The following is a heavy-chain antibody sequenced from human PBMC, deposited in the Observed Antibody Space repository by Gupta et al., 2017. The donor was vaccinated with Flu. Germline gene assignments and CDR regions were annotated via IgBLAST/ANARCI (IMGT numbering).Heavy chain of an antibody. Sequence: VRQAPGKGLEWVGFIRSKAYTGTSEYAASVKGRFTISRDDSKSIAYLQMDSLKAEDTAVYYCTRLPVVVPATGAHHDAFETWGQGTLVIVSS. CDR3: TRLPVVVPATGAHHDAFET. CDR2: IRSKAYTGTS. D-gene: IGHD2-15*01. V-gene: IGHV3-49*02. J-gene: IGHJ3*02.